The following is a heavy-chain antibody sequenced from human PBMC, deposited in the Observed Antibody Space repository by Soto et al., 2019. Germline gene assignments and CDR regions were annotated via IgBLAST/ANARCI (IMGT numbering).Heavy chain of an antibody. D-gene: IGHD5-18*01. CDR3: TRLASSYGLYYFDY. CDR2: IYYSGST. Sequence: QLQLQESGPGLVKPSETLSLTCTVSGGSISSSSYYWGWIRQPPGKGLEWIGSIYYSGSTYYNPSLKSRVTISVDTSKNQFSLKLSSVTSADTAVYYCTRLASSYGLYYFDYWGQGTLVTVSS. CDR1: GGSISSSSYY. J-gene: IGHJ4*02. V-gene: IGHV4-39*01.